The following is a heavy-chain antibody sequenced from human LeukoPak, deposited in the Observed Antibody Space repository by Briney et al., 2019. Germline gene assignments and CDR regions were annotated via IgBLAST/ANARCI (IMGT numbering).Heavy chain of an antibody. Sequence: GGSLRLSCAASGFTLSSYEMNWVRQAPGKGREWIAYISRSGSVIFYADSVKGRFTLSRDNAKNLLHLQMNSLRAEDTAVYYCARDWLRLGYWGQGTLVTVSS. CDR2: ISRSGSVI. CDR1: GFTLSSYE. CDR3: ARDWLRLGY. V-gene: IGHV3-48*03. J-gene: IGHJ4*02. D-gene: IGHD5-12*01.